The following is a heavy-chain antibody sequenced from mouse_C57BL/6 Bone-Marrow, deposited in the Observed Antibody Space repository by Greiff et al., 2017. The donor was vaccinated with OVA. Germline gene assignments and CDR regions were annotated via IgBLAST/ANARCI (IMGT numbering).Heavy chain of an antibody. CDR3: TREHYWYFDV. CDR2: ISSGGDYI. CDR1: GFTFSSYA. Sequence: EVKVVESGEGLVKPGGSLKLSCAASGFTFSSYAMSWVRQTPEKRLEWVAYISSGGDYIYYADTVKGRFTISRDNARNTLYLQMSSLKSEDTAMYYCTREHYWYFDVWGTGTTVTVSS. V-gene: IGHV5-9-1*02. J-gene: IGHJ1*03.